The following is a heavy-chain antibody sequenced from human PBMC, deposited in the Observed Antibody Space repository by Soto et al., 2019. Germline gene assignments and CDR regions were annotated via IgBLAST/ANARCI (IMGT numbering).Heavy chain of an antibody. D-gene: IGHD5-12*01. Sequence: GGALRLSCAASGFTFSIYSMNWVRHAPGKGLEWVSSISSSSSYIYYADSVKGRFTISRDNAKNSLYLQMNSLRAEDTAVYYCARPQIDGYNGVVGWGQGTLVTVSS. V-gene: IGHV3-21*01. J-gene: IGHJ4*02. CDR1: GFTFSIYS. CDR2: ISSSSSYI. CDR3: ARPQIDGYNGVVG.